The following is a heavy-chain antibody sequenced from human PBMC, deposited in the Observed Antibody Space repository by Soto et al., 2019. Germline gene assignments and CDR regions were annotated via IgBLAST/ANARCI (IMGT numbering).Heavy chain of an antibody. J-gene: IGHJ3*02. CDR2: IIPILGIA. D-gene: IGHD2-15*01. V-gene: IGHV1-69*02. CDR3: ARIGGTEGAFDI. CDR1: GGTFISYT. Sequence: SVKVSCKASGGTFISYTISWVRQAPGQGLEWMGRIIPILGIANYAQKFQGRVTITADKSTSTAYMELSSLRSEDTAVYYCARIGGTEGAFDIWGQGTMVTVSS.